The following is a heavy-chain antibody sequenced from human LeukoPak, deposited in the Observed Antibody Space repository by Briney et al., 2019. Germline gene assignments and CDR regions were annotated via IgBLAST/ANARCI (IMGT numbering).Heavy chain of an antibody. D-gene: IGHD5-18*01. V-gene: IGHV3-33*01. J-gene: IGHJ4*02. CDR1: GFTFSSYG. Sequence: PGRSLRLSCAASGFTFSSYGMHWVRQAPGKGLERVAVIWYDGSNKYYADSVKGRFTISRDNSKNTLYLQMNSLRAEDTAVYYCARDRGYLFDYWGQGTLVTVSS. CDR2: IWYDGSNK. CDR3: ARDRGYLFDY.